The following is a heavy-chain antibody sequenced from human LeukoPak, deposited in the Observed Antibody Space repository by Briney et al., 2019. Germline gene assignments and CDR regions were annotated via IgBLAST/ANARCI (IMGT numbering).Heavy chain of an antibody. V-gene: IGHV4-61*02. CDR1: GGSISSGSYY. D-gene: IGHD1-26*01. J-gene: IGHJ4*02. Sequence: SQTLSLTCTVSGGSISSGSYYWSWIRQPAGKGLEWIGRIYTSGSTNYNPSLKSRVTISVDTSKNQFSLKLSSVTAADTAVYYCARVLRTGELLEAWFDYWGQGTLVTVSS. CDR3: ARVLRTGELLEAWFDY. CDR2: IYTSGST.